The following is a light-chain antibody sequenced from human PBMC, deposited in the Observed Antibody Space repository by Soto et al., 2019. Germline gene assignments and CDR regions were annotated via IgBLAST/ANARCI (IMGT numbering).Light chain of an antibody. V-gene: IGKV1-5*01. CDR3: QQYNSYWT. Sequence: DIQMTQSPSTLSASIGDRVTITCRASQSIRSWLAWYQQKPGRAPKLLIYDASSLESGVPSRFSGSGSGTEFTLTISSLQPDDFAIYYCQQYNSYWTFGHGNKVESK. CDR2: DAS. J-gene: IGKJ1*01. CDR1: QSIRSW.